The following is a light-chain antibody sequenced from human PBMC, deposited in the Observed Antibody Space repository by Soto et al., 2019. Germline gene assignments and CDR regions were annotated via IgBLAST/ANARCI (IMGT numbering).Light chain of an antibody. J-gene: IGLJ1*01. CDR2: GDN. CDR1: SSNIGAGHD. Sequence: QSVLTQPPSVSGAPGQRVTISCTGSSSNIGAGHDVHWYQQLPGTAPKLLIYGDNNRPSGVPDRFSGSKSGASASLAITGLQAEDEAEYHCLSYDSDMSSPRDVFGTGTKLTVL. CDR3: LSYDSDMSSPRDV. V-gene: IGLV1-40*01.